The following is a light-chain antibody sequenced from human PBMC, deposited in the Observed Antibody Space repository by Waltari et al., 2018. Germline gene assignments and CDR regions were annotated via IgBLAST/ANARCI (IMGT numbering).Light chain of an antibody. V-gene: IGKV1-33*01. CDR2: DAS. Sequence: DIQLTQSPPSLSASVGDRVTITCRASQPITNYLNWYRQKPGKAPKLLIHDASKLETGVPSRFSGSQSGTHFTLTISSLQPEDIGTYYCQRYDNLPIFAFGPGTKVEI. J-gene: IGKJ3*01. CDR1: QPITNY. CDR3: QRYDNLPIFA.